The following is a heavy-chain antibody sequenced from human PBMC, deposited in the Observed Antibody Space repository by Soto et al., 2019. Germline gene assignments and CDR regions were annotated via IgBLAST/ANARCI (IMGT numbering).Heavy chain of an antibody. CDR3: ARLEAMRFGSRFPYGMDV. CDR1: GYTFTGYY. CDR2: INPNSGGT. V-gene: IGHV1-2*02. D-gene: IGHD3-10*01. Sequence: ASVKVSCKASGYTFTGYYMHWVLQAPGQGLEWMGWINPNSGGTNYAQKFQGRVTMTRDTSISTAYMELSRLRSDDTAVYYCARLEAMRFGSRFPYGMDVWGQGTTVTVSS. J-gene: IGHJ6*02.